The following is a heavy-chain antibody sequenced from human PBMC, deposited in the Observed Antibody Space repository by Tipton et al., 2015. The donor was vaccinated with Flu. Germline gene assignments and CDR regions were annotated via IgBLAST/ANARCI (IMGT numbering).Heavy chain of an antibody. CDR2: IYTSGST. D-gene: IGHD3-22*01. V-gene: IGHV4-4*07. CDR1: GGSISSYY. J-gene: IGHJ4*02. CDR3: ARVRASYYDSSGLSPGYFDY. Sequence: LRLSCTVSGGSISSYYWSWIRQPAGKGLEWIGRIYTSGSTNYHPSLKSRVTMSVDTSKNQFSLKLSSVTAADTAVYYCARVRASYYDSSGLSPGYFDYWRQATLVTVSS.